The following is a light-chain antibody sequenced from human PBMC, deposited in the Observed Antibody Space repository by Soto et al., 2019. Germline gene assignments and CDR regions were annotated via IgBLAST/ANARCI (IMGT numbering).Light chain of an antibody. CDR2: GAS. V-gene: IGKV3-15*01. CDR1: QSIGSN. CDR3: QQYNNWPLFT. Sequence: ETVLTQSPATFSVSPGERATLSCRASQSIGSNLAWYQQRPGQPPRLLIYGASTRATGVPARFSGSGSGTEFTLTINSLQSEDFSLYYCQQYNNWPLFTFGPGTNVDIK. J-gene: IGKJ3*01.